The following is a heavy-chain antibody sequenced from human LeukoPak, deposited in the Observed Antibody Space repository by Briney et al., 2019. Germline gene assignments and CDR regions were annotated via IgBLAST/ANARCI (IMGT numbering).Heavy chain of an antibody. CDR1: GFTFSSYS. J-gene: IGHJ4*02. CDR3: AREGIVVVPAAPDY. D-gene: IGHD2-2*01. Sequence: PGGSLRLSCAASGFTFSSYSMNWVRQAPGKGLEWVSYISSSSSTIHYADSVKGRFTISRDNAKSSLYLQMNSLRAEDTAVYYCAREGIVVVPAAPDYWGQGTLVTVSS. CDR2: ISSSSSTI. V-gene: IGHV3-48*04.